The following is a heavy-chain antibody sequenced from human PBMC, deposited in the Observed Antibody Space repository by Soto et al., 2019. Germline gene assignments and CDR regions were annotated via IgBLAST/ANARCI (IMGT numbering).Heavy chain of an antibody. CDR3: AREWELPNYYGMDV. D-gene: IGHD1-26*01. J-gene: IGHJ6*02. V-gene: IGHV3-53*01. Sequence: LRLSCAASGFTVSSNYMSWVRQAPGKGLEWVSVIYSGGSTYYADSVKGRFTISRDNSKNTVHLQMNSLRAEDTAVYYCAREWELPNYYGMDVWGQGTTVTVSS. CDR2: IYSGGST. CDR1: GFTVSSNY.